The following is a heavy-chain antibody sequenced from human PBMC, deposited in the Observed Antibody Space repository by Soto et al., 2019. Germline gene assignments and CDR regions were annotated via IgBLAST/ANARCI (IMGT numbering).Heavy chain of an antibody. Sequence: ASVKVSCKASGYTFTSYAMHWVRQAPGQRLEWMGWINAGNGNTKYSQKFQGRVTITRDTSASTAYMELSSLRSEDTAVYYCAINDRPPKWELRVGDYYYGMDVWGQGTTVTVSS. J-gene: IGHJ6*02. CDR3: AINDRPPKWELRVGDYYYGMDV. V-gene: IGHV1-3*01. CDR2: INAGNGNT. CDR1: GYTFTSYA. D-gene: IGHD1-26*01.